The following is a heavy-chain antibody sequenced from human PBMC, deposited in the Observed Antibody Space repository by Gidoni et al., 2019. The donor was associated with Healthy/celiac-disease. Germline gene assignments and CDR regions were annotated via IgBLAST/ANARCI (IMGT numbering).Heavy chain of an antibody. CDR1: GFTVSSNY. V-gene: IGHV3-53*01. D-gene: IGHD3-16*01. J-gene: IGHJ4*02. CDR3: ARDRLGTVDY. CDR2: IYSGGST. Sequence: EVQLVESGGGLIQPGGSLRRSCAASGFTVSSNYMSWVRQAPGKGLGWVSVIYSGGSTYYADSVKCRFTISRDNSKNTLYLQMNSLRAEDTAVYYCARDRLGTVDYWGQGTLVTVSS.